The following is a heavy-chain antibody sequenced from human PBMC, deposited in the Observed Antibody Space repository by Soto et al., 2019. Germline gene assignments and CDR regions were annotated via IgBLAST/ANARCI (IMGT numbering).Heavy chain of an antibody. J-gene: IGHJ6*02. D-gene: IGHD5-18*01. CDR2: IYYSGST. V-gene: IGHV4-39*01. Sequence: SETLSLTCTVSGGSISSSSYYWGWIRQPPGKGLEWIGSIYYSGSTYYNPSLKSRVTISVDTSKNQFSLKLSSVTAADTAVYYCARTFRGYSYGYPYYYYGMDVWGQGTTVTVSS. CDR3: ARTFRGYSYGYPYYYYGMDV. CDR1: GGSISSSSYY.